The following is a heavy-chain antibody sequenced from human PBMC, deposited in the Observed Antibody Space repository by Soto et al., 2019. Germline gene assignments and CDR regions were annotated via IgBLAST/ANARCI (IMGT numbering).Heavy chain of an antibody. CDR2: IYYSGST. Sequence: LSLTCTVSGASVGSGYYWSWIRQHPGKGLEWIGYIYYSGSTYYNPSLKSRVTISVDTSKNQFSLKLSSVTAADTAVYYCARDTIRYCSSTSCKGDAFDIWGQGTMVTVSS. CDR1: GASVGSGYY. CDR3: ARDTIRYCSSTSCKGDAFDI. J-gene: IGHJ3*02. V-gene: IGHV4-31*03. D-gene: IGHD2-2*01.